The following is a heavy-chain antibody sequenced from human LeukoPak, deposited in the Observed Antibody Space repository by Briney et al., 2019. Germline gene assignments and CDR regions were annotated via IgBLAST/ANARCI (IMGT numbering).Heavy chain of an antibody. D-gene: IGHD3-10*01. J-gene: IGHJ4*02. CDR1: GGSITGHY. CDR3: ARVMVRGVIITPSYYFDY. Sequence: SETLSLTCTVSGGSITGHYWSWIRQPPGEGLEWIGYIHYTGSTNYNPSLNSRITMSVDTSKNQFSLKLSSVTAADTAVYHCARVMVRGVIITPSYYFDYWGQGTLVTVSS. V-gene: IGHV4-59*08. CDR2: IHYTGST.